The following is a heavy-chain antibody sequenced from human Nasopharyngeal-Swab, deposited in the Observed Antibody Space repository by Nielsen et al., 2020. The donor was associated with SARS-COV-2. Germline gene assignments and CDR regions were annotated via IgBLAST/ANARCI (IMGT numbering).Heavy chain of an antibody. Sequence: GSLKISCAASGFTFSSYAMHWVHQAPGKGLEWVAVISYDGSNKYYADSVKGRFTISRDNSKNTLYLQMNSLRAEDTAVYYCARVGANGRMFHYYYYGMDVWGQGTTVTVSS. CDR2: ISYDGSNK. CDR1: GFTFSSYA. CDR3: ARVGANGRMFHYYYYGMDV. J-gene: IGHJ6*02. V-gene: IGHV3-30-3*01. D-gene: IGHD4/OR15-4a*01.